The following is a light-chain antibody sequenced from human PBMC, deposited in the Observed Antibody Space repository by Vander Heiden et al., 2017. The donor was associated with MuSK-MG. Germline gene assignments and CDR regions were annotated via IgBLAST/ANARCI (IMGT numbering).Light chain of an antibody. CDR1: TGAVTSCHY. Sequence: QTVVTQEPSLTVSPGGTVTLTCASSTGAVTSCHYPNWFQQKPGQAPRAMIYSAGNKHSWTPARFSGSLLGGKAALTLSGVQPEDEADYYCLLHFGGARNWVFGGGTKLTVL. V-gene: IGLV7-43*01. CDR2: SAG. CDR3: LLHFGGARNWV. J-gene: IGLJ3*02.